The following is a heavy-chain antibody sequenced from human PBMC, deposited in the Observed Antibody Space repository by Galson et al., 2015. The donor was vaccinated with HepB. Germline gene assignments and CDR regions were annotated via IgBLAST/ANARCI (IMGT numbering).Heavy chain of an antibody. CDR3: ARPSGFGDSHGWGFDP. Sequence: SVKVSCKASGYTFTSYYMHWVRQAPGQGLEWMGIINPSGGSTSYAQKFQGRVTMTRDTSTSTVYMELSSLRSEDTAVYYCARPSGFGDSHGWGFDPWGQGTLVTVSS. V-gene: IGHV1-46*01. CDR1: GYTFTSYY. CDR2: INPSGGST. D-gene: IGHD3-10*01. J-gene: IGHJ5*02.